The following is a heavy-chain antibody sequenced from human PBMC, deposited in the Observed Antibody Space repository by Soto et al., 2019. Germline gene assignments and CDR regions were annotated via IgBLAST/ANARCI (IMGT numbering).Heavy chain of an antibody. J-gene: IGHJ4*02. Sequence: ASLPRSCEASGFPFRTTSLSWVRQAPGKGLEWVGRIKTKTDGGTTDYAAPVKGRFTISRDDSKSTLYLQMNSLKTEDIAMYYCTTGPWYSGYEYWGQGT. D-gene: IGHD5-12*01. V-gene: IGHV3-15*01. CDR1: GFPFRTTS. CDR3: TTGPWYSGYEY. CDR2: IKTKTDGGTT.